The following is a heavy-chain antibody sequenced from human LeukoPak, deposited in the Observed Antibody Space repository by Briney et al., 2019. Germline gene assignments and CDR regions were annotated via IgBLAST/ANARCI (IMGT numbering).Heavy chain of an antibody. CDR1: GVTFSGSA. J-gene: IGHJ4*02. Sequence: GGSLRLSCAASGVTFSGSAMHWVRQASGKGLEWVGRIRSKANSYATAYAASVKGRFTISRDDSKNTAYLQMNSLKTEDTAVYYCTRLTGDDCSSTSCRDYWGQGTLVTVSS. CDR2: IRSKANSYAT. V-gene: IGHV3-73*01. CDR3: TRLTGDDCSSTSCRDY. D-gene: IGHD2-2*01.